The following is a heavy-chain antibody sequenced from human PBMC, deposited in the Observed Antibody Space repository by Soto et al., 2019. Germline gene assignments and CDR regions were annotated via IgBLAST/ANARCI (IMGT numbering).Heavy chain of an antibody. CDR1: GFSVSSNY. Sequence: GGSLRLFSAASGFSVSSNYMSCVRQARGKGLEWVSVIYSGGSTDYADSVKGRFTITRDNSKNTLHVQMNSLRAEDTAVYYCARVLDYYGTYAFDIWGQGTMVTVSS. V-gene: IGHV3-53*01. D-gene: IGHD3-10*01. CDR2: IYSGGST. J-gene: IGHJ3*02. CDR3: ARVLDYYGTYAFDI.